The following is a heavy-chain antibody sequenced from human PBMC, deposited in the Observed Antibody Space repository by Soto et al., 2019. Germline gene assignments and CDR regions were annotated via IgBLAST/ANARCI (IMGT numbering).Heavy chain of an antibody. J-gene: IGHJ4*02. V-gene: IGHV3-15*01. CDR3: IKAAAGLFDY. CDR1: GFTFSNAW. Sequence: EVQLVESGGGLVKPGRSLRLSCAASGFTFSNAWMSWFRQAPGKGLEWVGRIKSKNDGGTTDYAAPMKRRFTISRDDSENTLYLQMNSLKTEDTAVYYCIKAAAGLFDYWGQGTLVTVSS. D-gene: IGHD6-13*01. CDR2: IKSKNDGGTT.